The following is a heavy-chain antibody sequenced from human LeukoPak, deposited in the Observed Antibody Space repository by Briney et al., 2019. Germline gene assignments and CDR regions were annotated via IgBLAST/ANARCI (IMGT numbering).Heavy chain of an antibody. V-gene: IGHV4-4*02. CDR3: TRENRRFCPFAH. Sequence: SETLSLTCGVSGGSIDITNYWRWVRQAPGKGLEWIGEISHGGTTNYNPSLRSRVAMSLDRANNQFSLSLTSVTAADTAVYYCTRENRRFCPFAHWGQGVLVTVSS. CDR1: GGSIDITNY. CDR2: ISHGGTT. D-gene: IGHD2/OR15-2a*01. J-gene: IGHJ4*02.